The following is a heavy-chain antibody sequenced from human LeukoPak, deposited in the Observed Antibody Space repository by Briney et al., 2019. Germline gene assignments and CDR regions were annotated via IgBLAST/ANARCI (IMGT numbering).Heavy chain of an antibody. CDR3: ARQRNRGELLLSHFDY. D-gene: IGHD3-10*01. CDR2: IKQDGSEK. V-gene: IGHV3-7*01. CDR1: GFTFSSYW. Sequence: RGSLRLSCAASGFTFSSYWMSWVRQAPGKGLEWVANIKQDGSEKYYVDSVKGRFTISRDNAKNSLYLKMNRLRAEDTAVYYCARQRNRGELLLSHFDYWGQGTLVTVSS. J-gene: IGHJ4*02.